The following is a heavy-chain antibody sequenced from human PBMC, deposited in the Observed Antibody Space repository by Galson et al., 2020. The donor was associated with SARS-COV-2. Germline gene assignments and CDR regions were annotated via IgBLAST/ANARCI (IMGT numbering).Heavy chain of an antibody. CDR1: GFSFSSYG. J-gene: IGHJ4*02. Sequence: GGSLRLSCAASGFSFSSYGMHWGRQAPGKGLEWVAVIRYDGSKQYYADSVKGRFTVSRDNSKNTLYLQMNSLRAEDTAVYYCARDRGLGYYFDYWGQGTLVTVSS. CDR2: IRYDGSKQ. CDR3: ARDRGLGYYFDY. V-gene: IGHV3-33*01. D-gene: IGHD3-10*01.